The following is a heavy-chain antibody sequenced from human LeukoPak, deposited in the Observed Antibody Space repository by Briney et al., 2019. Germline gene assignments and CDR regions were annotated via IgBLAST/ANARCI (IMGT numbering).Heavy chain of an antibody. D-gene: IGHD3-22*01. Sequence: ASVKVSCKASGGTFSSYAISWVRQAPGQGLEWMGRIIPIFGTANYAQKFQGRVTITTDESTSIAYMELSSLRSEDTAVYYCARDFYYDSSGLRWGQGTLVTVSS. CDR3: ARDFYYDSSGLR. CDR1: GGTFSSYA. CDR2: IIPIFGTA. J-gene: IGHJ4*02. V-gene: IGHV1-69*05.